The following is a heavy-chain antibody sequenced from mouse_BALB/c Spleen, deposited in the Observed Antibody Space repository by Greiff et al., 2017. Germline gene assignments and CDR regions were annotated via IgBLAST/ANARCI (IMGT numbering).Heavy chain of an antibody. V-gene: IGHV5-9-3*01. CDR1: GFTFSSYA. D-gene: IGHD2-1*01. Sequence: EVQLQESGGGLVKPGGSLKLSCAASGFTFSSYAMSWVRQTPEKRLEWVATISSGGSYTYYPDSVKGRFTISRDNAKNTLYLQMSSLRSEDTAMYYCARRLDYYGNYFDYWGQGTTLTVSS. CDR3: ARRLDYYGNYFDY. CDR2: ISSGGSYT. J-gene: IGHJ2*01.